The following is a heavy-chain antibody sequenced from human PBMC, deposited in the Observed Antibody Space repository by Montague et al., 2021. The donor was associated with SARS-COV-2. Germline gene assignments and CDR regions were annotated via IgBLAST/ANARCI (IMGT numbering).Heavy chain of an antibody. CDR2: IHYSGIT. CDR3: ARHLAISGPAAVSDY. Sequence: SETLSLTCTVSGDSISSGYFYWGWIRQPPGKGLEWVGTIHYSGITYYNSSLKSRVTISVDTSRNQFSPKLSSVTAADTAIYYCARHLAISGPAAVSDYWGQGTLVTVSS. J-gene: IGHJ4*02. D-gene: IGHD2-2*01. CDR1: GDSISSGYFY. V-gene: IGHV4-39*01.